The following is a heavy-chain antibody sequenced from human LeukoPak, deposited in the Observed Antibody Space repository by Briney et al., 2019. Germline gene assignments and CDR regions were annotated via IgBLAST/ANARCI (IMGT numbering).Heavy chain of an antibody. CDR3: ARETGDYSFDY. J-gene: IGHJ4*02. CDR2: LSGSGAGT. Sequence: GGSLRLSCAASGFTFSSYVMTWVRQAPGKGLKWVSALSGSGAGTYYADSVKGRFTISRDNSKNTLYLQMNSLRAEDTAVYYCARETGDYSFDYWGQGTLVTVSS. CDR1: GFTFSSYV. V-gene: IGHV3-23*01. D-gene: IGHD4-17*01.